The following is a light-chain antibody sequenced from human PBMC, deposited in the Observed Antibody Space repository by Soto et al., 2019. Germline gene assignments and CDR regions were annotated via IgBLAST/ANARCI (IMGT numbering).Light chain of an antibody. CDR1: QSLLHITGETF. V-gene: IGKV2D-29*02. J-gene: IGKJ5*01. CDR2: EVS. Sequence: DVVMTQSPLSLSVAPGQPASISCQSSQSLLHITGETFLFWYLQKPGQSPQLLIYEVSTRVSGVPDRFSGSGSGTDFTLEISRVETDDVGIYYCMQSTQLPPTFGQGTRLEN. CDR3: MQSTQLPPT.